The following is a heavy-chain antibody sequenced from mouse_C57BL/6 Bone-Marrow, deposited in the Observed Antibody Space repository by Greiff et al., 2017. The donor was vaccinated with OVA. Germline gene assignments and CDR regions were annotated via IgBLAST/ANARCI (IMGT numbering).Heavy chain of an antibody. CDR2: IDPETGGT. J-gene: IGHJ1*03. CDR3: TRGDGSSSGLDV. Sequence: QVQLQQSGAELVRPGASVTLSCKASGYTFTDYEMHWVKQTPVHGLEWIGAIDPETGGTAYNQKFKGKAILTADKSSSTAYMERRRLTSEDSAVYYCTRGDGSSSGLDVWGTGTTVTVSS. CDR1: GYTFTDYE. D-gene: IGHD1-1*01. V-gene: IGHV1-15*01.